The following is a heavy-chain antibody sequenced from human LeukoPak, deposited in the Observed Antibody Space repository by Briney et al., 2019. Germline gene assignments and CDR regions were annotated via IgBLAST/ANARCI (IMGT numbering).Heavy chain of an antibody. J-gene: IGHJ4*02. D-gene: IGHD3-22*01. CDR1: GVSISSYY. CDR2: ISYSGST. Sequence: SSETLSLTCTVSGVSISSYYWSWIRQPPGKGLEWIGYISYSGSTNYNPSLKSRVTISVDTSKNQFSLKLSSVTAADTAVYYCANYYDSSGFDYWGQGALVTVSS. CDR3: ANYYDSSGFDY. V-gene: IGHV4-59*01.